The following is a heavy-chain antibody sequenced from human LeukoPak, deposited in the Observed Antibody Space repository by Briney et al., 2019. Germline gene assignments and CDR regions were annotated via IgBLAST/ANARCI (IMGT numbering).Heavy chain of an antibody. CDR1: GGTFSSHA. CDR2: IIPIFGTA. V-gene: IGHV1-69*01. Sequence: SVKVSCKASGGTFSSHAISWVRQAPGQGLEWMGGIIPIFGTANYAQKFQGRVTITADESTSTAYMELSSLRSEDTAVYYCASREKDCSGGSCYLRPYYYGMDVWGQGTTVTVSS. D-gene: IGHD2-15*01. J-gene: IGHJ6*02. CDR3: ASREKDCSGGSCYLRPYYYGMDV.